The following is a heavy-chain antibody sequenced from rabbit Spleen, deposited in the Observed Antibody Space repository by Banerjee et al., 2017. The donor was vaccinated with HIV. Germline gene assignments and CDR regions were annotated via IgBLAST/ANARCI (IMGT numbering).Heavy chain of an antibody. D-gene: IGHD1-1*01. CDR3: ARNYVNAFDP. Sequence: QEQLKETGGGLVQPGGSLTLSCKASGFAFSSNWICWVRQAPGKGLEWIACIDTNDGDTDYANWPKGRFTISKTSSTTVTLQMTSLTAADTATYFCARNYVNAFDPWGPGTLVTVS. CDR1: GFAFSSNW. CDR2: IDTNDGDT. J-gene: IGHJ2*01. V-gene: IGHV1S45*01.